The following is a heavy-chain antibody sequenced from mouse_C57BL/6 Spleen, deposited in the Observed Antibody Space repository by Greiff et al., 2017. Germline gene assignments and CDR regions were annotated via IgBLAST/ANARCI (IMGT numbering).Heavy chain of an antibody. D-gene: IGHD1-1*01. CDR3: ARGYGSSYPYWYFDV. J-gene: IGHJ1*03. V-gene: IGHV1-53*01. CDR2: INPSNGGT. CDR1: GYTFTSYW. Sequence: QVQLQQSGTELVKPGASVKLSCKASGYTFTSYWMHWVKQRPGQGLEWIGNINPSNGGTNYNEKFKSKATLTVDKSSSTAYMQLSSLTSEDSAVYYCARGYGSSYPYWYFDVWGTGTTVTVSS.